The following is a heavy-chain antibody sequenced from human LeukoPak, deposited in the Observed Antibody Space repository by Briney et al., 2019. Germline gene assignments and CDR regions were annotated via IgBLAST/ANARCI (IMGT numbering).Heavy chain of an antibody. V-gene: IGHV1-69*13. CDR1: GGAFSSYA. Sequence: SVKVSYKASGGAFSSYAISWVRQAPGQGLEWMGGIIPIFGTANYAQKFQGRVTITADESTSTAYMELSSLRSEDTAVYYCARDRLGSWYFDLWGRGTLVTVSS. CDR3: ARDRLGSWYFDL. J-gene: IGHJ2*01. CDR2: IIPIFGTA. D-gene: IGHD6-25*01.